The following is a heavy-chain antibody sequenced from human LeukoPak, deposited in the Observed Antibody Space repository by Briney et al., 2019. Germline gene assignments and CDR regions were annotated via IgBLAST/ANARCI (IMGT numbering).Heavy chain of an antibody. CDR1: GYTLSSYA. J-gene: IGHJ3*02. CDR2: IIPIFGTT. V-gene: IGHV1-69*06. D-gene: IGHD1-14*01. Sequence: ASVKVPCKVSGYTLSSYAINWVRQAPGQGLAWMGGIIPIFGTTNYAQKFQGRVTITEDKPTTTAYTALSSLRSKDTAVYYCGRANPCGGAFDIWGQGTMVTVSS. CDR3: GRANPCGGAFDI.